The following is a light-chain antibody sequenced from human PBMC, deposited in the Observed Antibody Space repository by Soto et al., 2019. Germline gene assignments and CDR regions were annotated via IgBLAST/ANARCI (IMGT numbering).Light chain of an antibody. CDR1: SSDVGGYNY. V-gene: IGLV2-8*01. Sequence: QSALTQPPSASGSPGQSVTISCTGTSSDVGGYNYVSWYQQHPGKAPKLMIYEVSKRPSGVPDRFSGSKSGNTASLTVSGLQAEDEADYYCSSYAGSNICFGGGTQLTVL. J-gene: IGLJ2*01. CDR2: EVS. CDR3: SSYAGSNIC.